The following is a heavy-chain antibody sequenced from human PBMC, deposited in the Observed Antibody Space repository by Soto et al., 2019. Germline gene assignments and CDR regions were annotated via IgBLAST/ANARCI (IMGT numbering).Heavy chain of an antibody. CDR3: ARGLHSNYYYYYMDV. CDR2: MNPNSGNT. J-gene: IGHJ6*03. D-gene: IGHD4-4*01. CDR1: GYTFTSYD. V-gene: IGHV1-8*01. Sequence: ASVKVSCKASGYTFTSYDINWVRQATGQGLEWMGWMNPNSGNTGYAQKFQGRVTMTRNTSISTAYIELSSLRSGDTAVYYCARGLHSNYYYYYMDVWGKGTTVTVSS.